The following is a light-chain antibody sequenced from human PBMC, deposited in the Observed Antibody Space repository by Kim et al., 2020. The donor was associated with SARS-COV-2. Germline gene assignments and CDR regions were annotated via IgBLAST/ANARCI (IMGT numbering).Light chain of an antibody. CDR2: EDN. V-gene: IGLV6-57*03. J-gene: IGLJ3*02. Sequence: GKTVTISCTRSSGSIASNDVQGYQQRPGSAPTTVIYEDNQRPSGVPERFSGSIDSSSNSASLTISGRKTEDEADYYCQSYDSSNQVFGGGTQLTVL. CDR3: QSYDSSNQV. CDR1: SGSIASND.